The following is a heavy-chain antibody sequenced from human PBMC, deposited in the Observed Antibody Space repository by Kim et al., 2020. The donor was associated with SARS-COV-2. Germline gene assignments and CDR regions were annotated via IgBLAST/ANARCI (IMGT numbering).Heavy chain of an antibody. Sequence: SETLSLTCTVSGGSISSYYWSWIRQPPGKGLEWIGYIYYSGSTNYNPSLKSRVTISVDTSKNQFSLKLSSVTAADTAVYYCARWLVIAAAGTGMRGYYYGMDVWGQGTTVTVSS. CDR1: GGSISSYY. J-gene: IGHJ6*02. V-gene: IGHV4-59*13. CDR2: IYYSGST. CDR3: ARWLVIAAAGTGMRGYYYGMDV. D-gene: IGHD6-13*01.